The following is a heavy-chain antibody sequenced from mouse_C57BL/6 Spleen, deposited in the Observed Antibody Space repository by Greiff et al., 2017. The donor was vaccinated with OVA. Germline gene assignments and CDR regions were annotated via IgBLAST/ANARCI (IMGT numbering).Heavy chain of an antibody. CDR2: ISYSGST. CDR3: ARDQGYDGYYWFAY. V-gene: IGHV3-1*01. Sequence: EVQLQQSGPGMVKPSQSLSLTCTVTGYSITSGYDWHWIRHFPGNKLEWMGYISYSGSTNYNPSLKSRISITHDTSKNHFFLKLNSVTTEDTATYYCARDQGYDGYYWFAYWGQGTLVTVSA. J-gene: IGHJ3*01. D-gene: IGHD2-3*01. CDR1: GYSITSGYD.